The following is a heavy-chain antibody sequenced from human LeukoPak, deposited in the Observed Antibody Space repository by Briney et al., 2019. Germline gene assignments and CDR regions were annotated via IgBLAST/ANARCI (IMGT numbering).Heavy chain of an antibody. J-gene: IGHJ4*02. D-gene: IGHD6-19*01. CDR2: MYHSGSA. CDR3: ARSEYSSGWSFDY. V-gene: IGHV4-38-2*01. Sequence: SETLPLTCAVSGYSISSGYYWGWIRQPPGKGLEWIGYMYHSGSAYYNPSLRSRVTISLDTSQNHFSLKLSSLTAADTAVYYCARSEYSSGWSFDYWGQGTLVTVSS. CDR1: GYSISSGYY.